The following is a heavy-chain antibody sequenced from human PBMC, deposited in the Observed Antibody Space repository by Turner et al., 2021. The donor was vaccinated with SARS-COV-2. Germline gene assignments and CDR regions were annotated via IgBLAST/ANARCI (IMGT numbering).Heavy chain of an antibody. V-gene: IGHV1-8*01. CDR1: GYTFTSYG. CDR3: ARTFTAMVRVDY. J-gene: IGHJ4*02. D-gene: IGHD5-18*01. Sequence: QVQLVQSGAEVKKPGASVTVSCKASGYTFTSYGINWVRQATGQGLEWMGWMNPNSGNTGYAQKFQGRVTMTRNTSISTAYMELSSLRSEDTAVYYCARTFTAMVRVDYWGQGTLVTVSS. CDR2: MNPNSGNT.